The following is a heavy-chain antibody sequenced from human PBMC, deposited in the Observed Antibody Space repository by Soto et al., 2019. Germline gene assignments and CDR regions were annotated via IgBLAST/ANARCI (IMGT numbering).Heavy chain of an antibody. V-gene: IGHV3-23*01. Sequence: GGSLRLSCAASGFTFSSYAMSWVRQAPGKGLEWVSAISGSGGSTYYADSVKGRFTISRDNSKNTLYLQMNSLRAEDTAVYYWAKDEGDASYFTVTPYLMGAYWGQGTLVTVSS. D-gene: IGHD4-17*01. J-gene: IGHJ4*02. CDR3: AKDEGDASYFTVTPYLMGAY. CDR1: GFTFSSYA. CDR2: ISGSGGST.